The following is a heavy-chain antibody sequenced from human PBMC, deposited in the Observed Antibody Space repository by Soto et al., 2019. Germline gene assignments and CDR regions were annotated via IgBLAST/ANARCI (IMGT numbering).Heavy chain of an antibody. J-gene: IGHJ6*02. CDR2: IDWDDDK. Sequence: SGPTLVNPTQTLTLTCTFSGFSLSTSGMCVSCIRQPPGKALEWLALIDWDDDKYYSTSLKTRLTISKGTSKNQVVLTMTNMDPVDTATYYCARIRLAAAKKLDYYYYYGMDVWGQGTTVTVSS. V-gene: IGHV2-70*01. CDR3: ARIRLAAAKKLDYYYYYGMDV. D-gene: IGHD6-13*01. CDR1: GFSLSTSGMC.